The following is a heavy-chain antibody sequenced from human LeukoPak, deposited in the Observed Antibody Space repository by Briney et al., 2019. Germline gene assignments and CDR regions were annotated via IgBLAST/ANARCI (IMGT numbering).Heavy chain of an antibody. Sequence: PGGSLRLSCAASGFTFSSYWMPWFRQAPGKGLVWVSRINPDGGSTAYADSVKGRFTISRDNAKNTLYLQMNSLRVEDTAVYYCTRGQQLVGDWGQGTLVTVSS. CDR2: INPDGGST. CDR3: TRGQQLVGD. J-gene: IGHJ4*02. D-gene: IGHD6-13*01. CDR1: GFTFSSYW. V-gene: IGHV3-74*01.